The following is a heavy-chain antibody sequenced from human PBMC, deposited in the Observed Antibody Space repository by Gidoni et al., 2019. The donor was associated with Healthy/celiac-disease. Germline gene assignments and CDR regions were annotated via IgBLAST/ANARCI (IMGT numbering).Heavy chain of an antibody. J-gene: IGHJ3*02. CDR2: INVDGSST. CDR3: ARDGPGDAFDI. V-gene: IGHV3-74*01. CDR1: GFTFSSYW. D-gene: IGHD1-1*01. Sequence: ASGFTFSSYWMHWVRQAPGKGLVWVSRINVDGSSTYYADSVKGRFTISRDNAKNTLYLQMNSLRAEDTGVYYCARDGPGDAFDIWGQGTVVTVSP.